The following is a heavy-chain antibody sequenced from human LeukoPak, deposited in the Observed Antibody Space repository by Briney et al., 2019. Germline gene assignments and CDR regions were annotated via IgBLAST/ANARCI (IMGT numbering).Heavy chain of an antibody. J-gene: IGHJ4*02. CDR2: INHSGST. V-gene: IGHV4-34*01. Sequence: SETLSLTCAVYGGSFSGYYWSWIRQPPGKGLEWIGEINHSGSTNYNPSLKSRVTISVDTSKNQFSLKLSSVTAADTAVYYCARIATVPRDGHNWEDFDYWGQGTLVTVSS. CDR1: GGSFSGYY. D-gene: IGHD5-24*01. CDR3: ARIATVPRDGHNWEDFDY.